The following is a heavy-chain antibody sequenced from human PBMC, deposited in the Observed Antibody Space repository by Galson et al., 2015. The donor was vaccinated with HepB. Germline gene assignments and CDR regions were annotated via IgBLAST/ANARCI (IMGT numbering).Heavy chain of an antibody. V-gene: IGHV3-15*01. CDR2: IKSKTDGGTT. J-gene: IGHJ6*02. CDR1: GFTFSNAW. Sequence: SLRLSCAASGFTFSNAWMSWVRQAPGKGLEWVGRIKSKTDGGTTDYAAPAKGRFTISRDDSKNTLYLQMNSLKTEDTAVYYCTTGFEYYYYGMDVWGQGTTVTVSS. CDR3: TTGFEYYYYGMDV. D-gene: IGHD3-10*01.